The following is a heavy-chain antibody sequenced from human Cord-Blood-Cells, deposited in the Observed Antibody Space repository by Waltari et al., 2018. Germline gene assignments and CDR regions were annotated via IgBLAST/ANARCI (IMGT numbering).Heavy chain of an antibody. Sequence: QVQLQQWGAGLLKPSETLSLTCAVYGGYFSGYYWSWIRQPPGKGLEWIGEINHSGSTNYNPSLKSRVTISVDTSKNQFSLKLSSVTAADTAVYYCARALDGLVRHGYWGQGTLVTVSS. D-gene: IGHD3-9*01. CDR1: GGYFSGYY. CDR3: ARALDGLVRHGY. CDR2: INHSGST. J-gene: IGHJ4*02. V-gene: IGHV4-34*01.